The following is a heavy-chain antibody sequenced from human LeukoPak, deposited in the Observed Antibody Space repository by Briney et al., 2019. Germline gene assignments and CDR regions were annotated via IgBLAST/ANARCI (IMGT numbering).Heavy chain of an antibody. Sequence: GPFLRLSCAPSGFTFSSYEMNSARQPPGKWLEWVSYITSSGSTIYYADSVKGRFTISRDNAKKSLYLQMNSLRAEDTAVYYCASIGVVISTYYYYGMDVWGQGTTVTVSS. J-gene: IGHJ6*02. CDR1: GFTFSSYE. CDR2: ITSSGSTI. CDR3: ASIGVVISTYYYYGMDV. D-gene: IGHD3-3*01. V-gene: IGHV3-48*03.